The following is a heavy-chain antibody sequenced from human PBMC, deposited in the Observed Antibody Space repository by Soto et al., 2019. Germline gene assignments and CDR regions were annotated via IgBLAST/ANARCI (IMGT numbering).Heavy chain of an antibody. D-gene: IGHD3-9*01. Sequence: SETQSLTSTVSGGSIISCYWYWIRQPPGKGLEWIGCIYYSGSTNYNPSLKSRVTISVDTSKNQFSLKLSSVTAADTAVYYCARLPHILTGYPDNWFDPWGQGTLVTVSS. CDR3: ARLPHILTGYPDNWFDP. CDR2: IYYSGST. V-gene: IGHV4-59*08. CDR1: GGSIISCY. J-gene: IGHJ5*02.